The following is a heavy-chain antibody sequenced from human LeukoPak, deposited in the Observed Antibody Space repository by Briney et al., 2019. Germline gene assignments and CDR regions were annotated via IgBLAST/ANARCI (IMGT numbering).Heavy chain of an antibody. CDR3: AKGTGSSGWYWFDY. Sequence: GGSLRLSCAASGFTFSSYAMSWVRQAPGKGLEWVSAISGSGDSSYSADSVKGRFTISRDNSKNTLYLQMNSLRAEDTAVYYCAKGTGSSGWYWFDYWGQGTLVTVSS. D-gene: IGHD6-19*01. V-gene: IGHV3-23*01. CDR1: GFTFSSYA. CDR2: ISGSGDSS. J-gene: IGHJ4*02.